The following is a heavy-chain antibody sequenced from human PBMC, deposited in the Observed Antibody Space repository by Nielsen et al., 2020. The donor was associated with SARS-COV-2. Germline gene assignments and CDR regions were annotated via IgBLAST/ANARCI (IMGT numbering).Heavy chain of an antibody. CDR2: ISYDGSNK. V-gene: IGHV3-30*04. CDR1: GFTFSSYA. D-gene: IGHD3-10*01. Sequence: GESLKISCAASGFTFSSYAMHWVRQAPGKGLEWVAVISYDGSNKYYADSVKGRFTIPRDNSKNTLYLQMNSLRAEDTAVYYCARDGTGGTLMVRGVIGPGFDYWGQGTLVTVSS. CDR3: ARDGTGGTLMVRGVIGPGFDY. J-gene: IGHJ4*02.